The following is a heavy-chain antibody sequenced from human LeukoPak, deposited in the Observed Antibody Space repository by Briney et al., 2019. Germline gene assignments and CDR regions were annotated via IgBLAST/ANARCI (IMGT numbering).Heavy chain of an antibody. Sequence: SETLSLTCTVSGGSISSTSYYWGWIRQPPGKGLEWIGSIYYSGSTYYNPSLKSRVTISVDTSRNQFSLKLGSVTAADTAVYYCARRGPMRQPNWFDPWGQGTLVTVSS. J-gene: IGHJ5*02. V-gene: IGHV4-39*01. CDR1: GGSISSTSYY. CDR3: ARRGPMRQPNWFDP. D-gene: IGHD3-22*01. CDR2: IYYSGST.